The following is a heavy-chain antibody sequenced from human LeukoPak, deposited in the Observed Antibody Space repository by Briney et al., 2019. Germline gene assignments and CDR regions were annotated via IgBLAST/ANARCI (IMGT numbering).Heavy chain of an antibody. V-gene: IGHV3-7*01. J-gene: IGHJ4*02. CDR1: GFTFRDYW. D-gene: IGHD6-13*01. Sequence: PGGSLRLSCEASGFTFRDYWMTWVRQAPGKGLEWVANVKQDGTEKFYVDSVKGRFTISRDNGKNSLYLQMNSLRVEDTAIYYCARAGGTSWADYWGKGTLVTVSS. CDR2: VKQDGTEK. CDR3: ARAGGTSWADY.